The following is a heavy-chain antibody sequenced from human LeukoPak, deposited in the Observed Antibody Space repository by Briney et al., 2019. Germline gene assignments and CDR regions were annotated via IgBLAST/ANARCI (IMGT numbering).Heavy chain of an antibody. CDR1: GGSFSGYY. Sequence: SETLSLTCAVYGGSFSGYYWSWIRQPPGKGLEWIGEINHSGSTNYNPSLKSRVTISVDTSKNQFSLKLSSVTAADTAVYYCARAVDSSAFSSFQHWGQGTLVTVSS. CDR2: INHSGST. V-gene: IGHV4-34*01. CDR3: ARAVDSSAFSSFQH. D-gene: IGHD3-22*01. J-gene: IGHJ1*01.